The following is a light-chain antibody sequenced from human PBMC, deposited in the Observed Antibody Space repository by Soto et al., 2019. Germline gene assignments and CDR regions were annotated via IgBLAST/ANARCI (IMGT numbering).Light chain of an antibody. CDR2: GAS. Sequence: EIVLTQSPGTLSLSPGERATLSCRASQSVSSSYLAWYQQKPGQAPRLLIYGASSRATGIPDRFSGSGSGTDFPLTISRLEPEDFAVYYCQQYDSSPLTGGGGTKVEIK. V-gene: IGKV3-20*01. CDR1: QSVSSSY. J-gene: IGKJ4*02. CDR3: QQYDSSPLT.